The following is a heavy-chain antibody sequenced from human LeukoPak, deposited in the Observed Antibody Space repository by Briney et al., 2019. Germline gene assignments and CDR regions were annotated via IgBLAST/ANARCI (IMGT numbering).Heavy chain of an antibody. V-gene: IGHV3-30*18. CDR3: AKEVRSVCSDF. Sequence: GGSLRLSCAASGFTFSSYGMNWFRQAPGKGLEWVAVISYDGSNKYSAASVKGRFTISRDNSKNTLYLQMNSLRTEDTAIYYCAKEVRSVCSDFWGQGTLVTVSS. CDR1: GFTFSSYG. CDR2: ISYDGSNK. D-gene: IGHD6-19*01. J-gene: IGHJ4*02.